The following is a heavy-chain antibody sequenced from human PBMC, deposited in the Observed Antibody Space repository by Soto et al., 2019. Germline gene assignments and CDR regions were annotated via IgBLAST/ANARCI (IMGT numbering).Heavy chain of an antibody. V-gene: IGHV4-59*08. J-gene: IGHJ6*04. Sequence: SETLSLTCTVSGGSISSYYWSWIRQPPGKGLEWIGYIYYSGSTNYNPSLKSRVTISVDTSKNQFSLKLSSVTAADTAVYYCARLEGRFFLDVWGKGITVTVSS. CDR1: GGSISSYY. CDR2: IYYSGST. CDR3: ARLEGRFFLDV. D-gene: IGHD2-15*01.